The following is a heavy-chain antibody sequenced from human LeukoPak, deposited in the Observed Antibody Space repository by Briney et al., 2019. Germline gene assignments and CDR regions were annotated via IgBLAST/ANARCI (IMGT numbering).Heavy chain of an antibody. V-gene: IGHV4-34*01. CDR3: ARAPEDYYDSSGYYHAFDI. D-gene: IGHD3-22*01. CDR1: GGSFSGYY. Sequence: SETLSLTCAVYGGSFSGYYWSWIRQPPGKGLEWIGEINHSGSTNYNPSLKSRVTISVDTSKNQFSLKLSSVTAADTAVYYCARAPEDYYDSSGYYHAFDIWGQGTMVTVSS. J-gene: IGHJ3*02. CDR2: INHSGST.